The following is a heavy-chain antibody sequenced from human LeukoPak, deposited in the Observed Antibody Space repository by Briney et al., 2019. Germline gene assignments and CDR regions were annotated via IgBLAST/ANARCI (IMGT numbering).Heavy chain of an antibody. J-gene: IGHJ5*02. V-gene: IGHV3-23*01. CDR1: GFTFSSYA. D-gene: IGHD6-6*01. CDR3: AKEPAGSSNSDWFDP. Sequence: GGSLRLSCAASGFTFSSYAMSWVRQAPGKGLEWVSAISGSGGSTYCADSVKGRFTISRDNSKNTLYLQMNSLRAEDTAVYYCAKEPAGSSNSDWFDPWGQGTLVTVSS. CDR2: ISGSGGST.